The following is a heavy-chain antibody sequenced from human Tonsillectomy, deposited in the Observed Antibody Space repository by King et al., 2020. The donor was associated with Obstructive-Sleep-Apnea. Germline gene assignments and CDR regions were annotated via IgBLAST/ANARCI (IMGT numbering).Heavy chain of an antibody. CDR3: SVHMTVLRVTQFDY. Sequence: VQLVESGGGLVQPGRSLRLSCTTSGIAFGDYDINWYRQAPGKGPDWVGLIRTKSSGGTTEYEASVSGSFVISRDDSNTIAYLQMNSLKTEDTGVYHCSVHMTVLRVTQFDYWGQGTLVTVSS. V-gene: IGHV3-49*03. J-gene: IGHJ4*02. CDR1: GIAFGDYD. D-gene: IGHD3-22*01. CDR2: IRTKSSGGTT.